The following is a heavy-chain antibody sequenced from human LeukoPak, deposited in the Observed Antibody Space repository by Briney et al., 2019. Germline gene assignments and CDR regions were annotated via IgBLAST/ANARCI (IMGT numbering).Heavy chain of an antibody. CDR1: GFTFSSYA. Sequence: GGSLRLSCAASGFTFSSYAMNWVRQAPGKGLEWISFIRGSGGSTDYADSVKGRFTISRDISKNTLYLQMNSLRAEDTALYYCAKDSLPSYGGYFDYWGQGTLVTVSS. V-gene: IGHV3-23*01. D-gene: IGHD3-16*01. J-gene: IGHJ4*02. CDR3: AKDSLPSYGGYFDY. CDR2: IRGSGGST.